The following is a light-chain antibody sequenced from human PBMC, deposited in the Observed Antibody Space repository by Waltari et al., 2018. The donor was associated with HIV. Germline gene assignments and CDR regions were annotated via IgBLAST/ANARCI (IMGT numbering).Light chain of an antibody. CDR1: QSVGSN. CDR2: GAS. V-gene: IGKV3D-15*01. CDR3: QQYNNWPPLT. Sequence: EVVMTQSPATLSVSPGDGATLSCRASQSVGSNLAWYQQKPGQAPRVLIYGASSRATGIPARFSGSGSGTEFTLTISSLQSEDFAIYFCQQYNNWPPLTFGGGTKVEIK. J-gene: IGKJ4*01.